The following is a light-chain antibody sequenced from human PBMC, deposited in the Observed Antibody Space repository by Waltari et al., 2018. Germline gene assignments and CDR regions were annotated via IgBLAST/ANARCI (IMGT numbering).Light chain of an antibody. CDR1: QYISNN. J-gene: IGKJ1*01. Sequence: DIQMTQSPSSLSASVGDRVTISCRASQYISNNLKWYQQKPGKAPELLIYGASSLQSGVPSRFSGTGSGTDFSLTISRLQPEDFATYSCQQSYSTPRTFGQGTKVEIK. CDR3: QQSYSTPRT. CDR2: GAS. V-gene: IGKV1-39*01.